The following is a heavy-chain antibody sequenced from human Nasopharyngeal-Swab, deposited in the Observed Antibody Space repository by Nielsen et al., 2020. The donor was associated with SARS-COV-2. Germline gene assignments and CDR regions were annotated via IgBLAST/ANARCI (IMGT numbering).Heavy chain of an antibody. CDR2: IWYDRSNK. J-gene: IGHJ4*02. Sequence: GESLKISCAASGFTFSSYGMHWVRQAPGKGLEWVAAIWYDRSNKYYADSVKGRFTISRDNSKNTLYLQMNSLRAEDTAVYYCARDRTETLSLDYWGQGTLVTVSS. CDR3: ARDRTETLSLDY. V-gene: IGHV3-33*01. D-gene: IGHD4-17*01. CDR1: GFTFSSYG.